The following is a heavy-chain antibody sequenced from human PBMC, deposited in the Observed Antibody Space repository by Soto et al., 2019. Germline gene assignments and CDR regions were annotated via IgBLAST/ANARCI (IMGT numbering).Heavy chain of an antibody. V-gene: IGHV3-15*01. Sequence: EVQLVESGGGLVRPGGSLRLSCAASGLTFSNVWMSWVRQAPGKGLEWVGRIRSNADGGTTDYAAPVKGRFTISRDDSKNTLYLQMNGLTTEDTALYYCTTTRDPDDYWGRGTLVTVSS. CDR3: TTTRDPDDY. CDR1: GLTFSNVW. CDR2: IRSNADGGTT. J-gene: IGHJ4*02.